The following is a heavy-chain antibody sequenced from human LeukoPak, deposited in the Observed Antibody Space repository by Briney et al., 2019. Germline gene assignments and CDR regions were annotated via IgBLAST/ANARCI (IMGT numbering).Heavy chain of an antibody. CDR1: GGSISSGGYS. Sequence: SETLSLTCAVSGGSISSGGYSWSWIRQPPGKGLEWIGYIYHSGSTYYNPSLKSRVTISVDRSKNQFSLKLSSVTAADTAVYYCVRHSRVVAFDYWGQGNLVTVSS. CDR3: VRHSRVVAFDY. V-gene: IGHV4-30-2*01. CDR2: IYHSGST. J-gene: IGHJ4*02. D-gene: IGHD2-15*01.